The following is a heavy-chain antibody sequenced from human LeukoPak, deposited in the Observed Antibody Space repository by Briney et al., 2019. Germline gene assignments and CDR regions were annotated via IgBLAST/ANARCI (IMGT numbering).Heavy chain of an antibody. CDR2: ISSSSSTI. D-gene: IGHD3-22*01. CDR1: GFTFSSYS. Sequence: GGSLRLSCAASGFTFSSYSMNWVRQAPGKGLEWVSYISSSSSTIYYADSVKGRFTISRDNAKNSLYLQMNSLRAEDTAVYYCARELTLPPGDSSGYSDAFDIWGQGTMVTVSS. J-gene: IGHJ3*02. CDR3: ARELTLPPGDSSGYSDAFDI. V-gene: IGHV3-48*01.